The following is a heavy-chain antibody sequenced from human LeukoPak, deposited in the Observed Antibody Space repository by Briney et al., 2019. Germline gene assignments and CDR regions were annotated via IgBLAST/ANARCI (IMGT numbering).Heavy chain of an antibody. CDR1: GFTFTSYP. V-gene: IGHV3-30*04. CDR3: AREFGHNRWYFDY. J-gene: IGHJ4*02. D-gene: IGHD5-24*01. CDR2: TSSDGSEK. Sequence: GGSLRLSCAASGFTFTSYPMHWVRQAPGKGLEWVTLTSSDGSEKYYTDSVRGRFTISRDNSKNTLYLQMNSLRAEDTAVYYRAREFGHNRWYFDYWGQGALVTVSS.